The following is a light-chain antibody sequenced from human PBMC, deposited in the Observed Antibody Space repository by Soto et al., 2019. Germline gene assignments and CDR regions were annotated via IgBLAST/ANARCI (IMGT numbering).Light chain of an antibody. CDR3: QQYHYWPYT. J-gene: IGKJ2*01. CDR1: QSVSSL. Sequence: VLTQSPATLSVSPGERVTLSCRASQSVSSLLAWYQQKPGQAPRLLIYSTSTKATGIPATFSGGGSGTEFTLTISSLQTEDFAIYYCQQYHYWPYTFGQGTKLEIK. V-gene: IGKV3-15*01. CDR2: STS.